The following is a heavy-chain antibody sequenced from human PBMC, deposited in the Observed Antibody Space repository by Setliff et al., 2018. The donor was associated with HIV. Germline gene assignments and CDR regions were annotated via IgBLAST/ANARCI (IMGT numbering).Heavy chain of an antibody. D-gene: IGHD3-16*01. V-gene: IGHV3-11*04. CDR3: AAVPWGHSSLIIDH. CDR1: GFSLSDYY. Sequence: GGSLRLSCAASGFSLSDYYMNWIRQAPGKGLEWISQISRYGNNMYYADSGKGRFTISRDNAKNSVYLQMHSLRVEDTAVYYCAAVPWGHSSLIIDHWGQGTPVTVSS. J-gene: IGHJ4*02. CDR2: ISRYGNNM.